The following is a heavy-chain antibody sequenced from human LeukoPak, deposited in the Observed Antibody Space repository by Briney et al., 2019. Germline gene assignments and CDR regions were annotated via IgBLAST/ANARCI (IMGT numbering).Heavy chain of an antibody. D-gene: IGHD6-13*01. Sequence: RASVKVSCKASGYTFTSYAMNWVRQAPGQGLEWMGWINTNTGNPTYAQGFTGRFVFSLDTSVSTAYLQISSLKAEDTAVYYCARVVATSLAAAGIFDYWGQGTLVTVSS. CDR1: GYTFTSYA. V-gene: IGHV7-4-1*02. J-gene: IGHJ4*02. CDR3: ARVVATSLAAAGIFDY. CDR2: INTNTGNP.